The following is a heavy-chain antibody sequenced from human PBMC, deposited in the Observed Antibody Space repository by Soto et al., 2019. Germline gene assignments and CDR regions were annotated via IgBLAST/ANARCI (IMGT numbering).Heavy chain of an antibody. CDR3: ARANGPYYYDSSRNWFDP. CDR2: IYYSGST. D-gene: IGHD3-22*01. CDR1: GGSISSYY. V-gene: IGHV4-59*01. Sequence: SETLSLTCTVSGGSISSYYWSWIRQPPGKGLEWIGYIYYSGSTNYNPSLKSRVTISVDTSKNQFSLKLSSVTAADTAVYYCARANGPYYYDSSRNWFDPWGQGTLVTVSS. J-gene: IGHJ5*02.